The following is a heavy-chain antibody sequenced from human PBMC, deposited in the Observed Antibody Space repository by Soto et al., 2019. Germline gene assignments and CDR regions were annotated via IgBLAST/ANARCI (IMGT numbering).Heavy chain of an antibody. J-gene: IGHJ4*02. Sequence: GGSLRLSCAASGFTFSSYGMSWVRQAPGKGLEWVSSFSGSGGRIYYADSVKGRFTISRDNSKNTLYLQMNSLRAEDTARYYCAKDMVAATRNPDYWGQGTLVTVSS. D-gene: IGHD2-15*01. CDR1: GFTFSSYG. V-gene: IGHV3-23*01. CDR2: FSGSGGRI. CDR3: AKDMVAATRNPDY.